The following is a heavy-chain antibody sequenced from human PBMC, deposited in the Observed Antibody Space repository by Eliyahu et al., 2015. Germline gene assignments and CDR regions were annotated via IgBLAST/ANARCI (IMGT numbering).Heavy chain of an antibody. Sequence: EVQLVESGGGLVQPGGSLRLSCAASGFPFSGYSMTWVRQAPGKGVGWVSFXTSTSTFIYYADSVKGRFTISRDNAKNXLYLQMNSLKAEDTAVYYCAGGHSSNWRSLDYWGQGTLVTVSS. CDR3: AGGHSSNWRSLDY. V-gene: IGHV3-21*02. J-gene: IGHJ4*02. CDR1: GFPFSGYS. CDR2: XTSTSTFI. D-gene: IGHD6-13*01.